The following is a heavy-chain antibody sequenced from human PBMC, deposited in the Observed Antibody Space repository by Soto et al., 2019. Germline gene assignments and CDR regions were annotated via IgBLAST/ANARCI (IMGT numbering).Heavy chain of an antibody. D-gene: IGHD1-26*01. Sequence: QVQLVQSGAEVKKPGSSVKVSCKAYGGTFSSYAISWVRQAPGQGLEWMGGIIPIFGTANYAQKFQGRVKITADESTSTDYMEMSSLRSNDTAVYYCARDVGANYYYYGMDVWGQGTTVTVSS. CDR2: IIPIFGTA. CDR1: GGTFSSYA. CDR3: ARDVGANYYYYGMDV. V-gene: IGHV1-69*12. J-gene: IGHJ6*02.